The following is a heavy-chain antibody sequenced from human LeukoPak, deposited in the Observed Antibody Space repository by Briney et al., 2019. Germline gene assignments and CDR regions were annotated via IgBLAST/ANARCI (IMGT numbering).Heavy chain of an antibody. J-gene: IGHJ6*03. D-gene: IGHD6-6*01. CDR2: MNPNSCNT. Sequence: SVTVPCMASGYTFTSYDINWLQQATGQGREWMGWMNPNSCNTGHAQKFQGIVHMTRNTPISTVDMEQSSLRSEDTAVYYCARGRIGSSSSFATMNYYYYYMDVWGKGTTVTVSS. CDR1: GYTFTSYD. CDR3: ARGRIGSSSSFATMNYYYYYMDV. V-gene: IGHV1-8*01.